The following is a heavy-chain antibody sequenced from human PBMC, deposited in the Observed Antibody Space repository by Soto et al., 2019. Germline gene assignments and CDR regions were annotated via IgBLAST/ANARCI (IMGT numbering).Heavy chain of an antibody. CDR3: AKPPYDSSGYLIDY. V-gene: IGHV1-3*01. J-gene: IGHJ4*02. Sequence: GASVKVSCKASGYTFTSYAMHWVRQAPGQRLEWMGWMNAGNGNTKYAQKFQGRVTMTRNTSMSTAYMELSSLRAEDTAVYYCAKPPYDSSGYLIDYWGQGTLVTVSS. CDR2: MNAGNGNT. CDR1: GYTFTSYA. D-gene: IGHD3-22*01.